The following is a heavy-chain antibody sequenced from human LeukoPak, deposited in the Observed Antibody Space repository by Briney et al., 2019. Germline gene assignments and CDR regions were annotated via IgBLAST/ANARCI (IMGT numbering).Heavy chain of an antibody. D-gene: IGHD4-23*01. CDR1: GFTFSSYT. J-gene: IGHJ4*02. CDR2: ISYDGSKK. V-gene: IGHV3-30*04. CDR3: ARDGNYGGNSVFDY. Sequence: PGGSLRLSCAASGFTFSSYTMHWVRQAPGKGLEWVAIISYDGSKKYYADSVKGRFTISRDNSKNTLYLQMNSLRAEDTAVYYCARDGNYGGNSVFDYRGQGTLVTVSS.